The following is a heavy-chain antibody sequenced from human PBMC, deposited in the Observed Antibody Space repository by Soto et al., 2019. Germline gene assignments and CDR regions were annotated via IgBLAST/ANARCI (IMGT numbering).Heavy chain of an antibody. J-gene: IGHJ4*02. CDR3: ARDHTSPGITGDY. V-gene: IGHV3-7*01. CDR2: IKQDGSER. Sequence: PGGSLGLSCSSSGFTFSSYWMSWVRQAPGKGLEWVADIKQDGSERHYVDSVKGRFTISRDNVENSLYLQMNSLRAEDTAVYYCARDHTSPGITGDYWGQGTLVTVSS. D-gene: IGHD6-13*01. CDR1: GFTFSSYW.